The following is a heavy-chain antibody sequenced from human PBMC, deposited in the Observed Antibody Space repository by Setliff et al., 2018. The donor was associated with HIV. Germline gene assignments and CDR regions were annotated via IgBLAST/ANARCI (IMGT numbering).Heavy chain of an antibody. CDR2: IYPVPNT. J-gene: IGHJ2*01. D-gene: IGHD2-21*01. CDR1: GFAVESTH. Sequence: GGSLRLSCAVSGFAVESTHMSWVRQVPGKGLEWLSVIYPVPNTHYADSVKGRFTIFRDRRKNTLFLQMNNVRVNDTAIYYCARGDFDPWGRGTLVTVLL. CDR3: ARGDFDP. V-gene: IGHV3-53*01.